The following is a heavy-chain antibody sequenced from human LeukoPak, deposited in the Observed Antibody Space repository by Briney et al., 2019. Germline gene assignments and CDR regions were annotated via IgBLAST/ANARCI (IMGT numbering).Heavy chain of an antibody. V-gene: IGHV3-74*01. D-gene: IGHD2-15*01. CDR3: ARVLVGSATFDY. CDR2: ISTDGSIT. CDR1: GFTFGNYW. Sequence: PGGSLRLSCAASGFTFGNYWMHWVRQVPGKGLVWVSRISTDGSITNYADSVKGRFTISRDNAKSTLYLQLNSLRAEDTAVYYCARVLVGSATFDYWGQGILVTVSS. J-gene: IGHJ4*02.